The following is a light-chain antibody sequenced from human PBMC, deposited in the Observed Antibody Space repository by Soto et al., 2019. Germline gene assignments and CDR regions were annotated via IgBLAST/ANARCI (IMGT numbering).Light chain of an antibody. Sequence: DIQMTQSPSSLSASVGDRVTITCRASQSISMNLNWYQQKPGTAPKLLMFGASTLQSGVPSRFSGSGSGTDFTPTITSLQPEDFATYYCQQSYNTPRTFGQGTKVDIK. J-gene: IGKJ1*01. CDR1: QSISMN. V-gene: IGKV1-39*01. CDR2: GAS. CDR3: QQSYNTPRT.